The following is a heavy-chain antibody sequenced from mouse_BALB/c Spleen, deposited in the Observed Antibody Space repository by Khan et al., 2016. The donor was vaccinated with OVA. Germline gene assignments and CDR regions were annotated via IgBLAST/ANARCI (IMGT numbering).Heavy chain of an antibody. D-gene: IGHD3-1*01. J-gene: IGHJ2*01. CDR1: GYTFTNYW. CDR3: ARRGAARATWDYFDY. V-gene: IGHV1-63*02. CDR2: IYPGGGYT. Sequence: QVQLKESGAELVRPGTSVKMSCKAAGYTFTNYWIGWVQQRPGHGLEWIGDIYPGGGYTNYNEKFKGKATLTADTSSSTAYLQRSSRTSEDSAFYYWARRGAARATWDYFDYWGQGTTLTVSS.